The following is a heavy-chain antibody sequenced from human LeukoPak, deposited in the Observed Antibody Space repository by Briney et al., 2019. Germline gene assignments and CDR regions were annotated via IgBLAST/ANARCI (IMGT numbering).Heavy chain of an antibody. D-gene: IGHD2-2*01. CDR3: ARGGASAAARRFDP. CDR1: GYIFTSYD. V-gene: IGHV1-8*01. J-gene: IGHJ5*02. CDR2: MNPNSGNT. Sequence: ASVKVSCKASGYIFTSYDINWVRQATGQGLEWMGWMNPNSGNTGYAQKFQGGVSITSSTSTSTAFMELGDLRSEDTAVYYCARGGASAAARRFDPWGQGTLVTVSS.